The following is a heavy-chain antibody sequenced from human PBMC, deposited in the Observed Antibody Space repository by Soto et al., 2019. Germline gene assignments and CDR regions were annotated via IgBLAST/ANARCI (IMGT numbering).Heavy chain of an antibody. CDR2: INAGNGNT. Sequence: SVNVSWKTSGYTFTSYAMHWVRQAPGQRLEWMGWINAGNGNTKYSQKFQGRASITRDTAASTACMEVSSLRSEDTARYYCARDARIALIPFDYWGQGTLVTVSS. J-gene: IGHJ4*02. D-gene: IGHD6-13*01. CDR3: ARDARIALIPFDY. CDR1: GYTFTSYA. V-gene: IGHV1-3*01.